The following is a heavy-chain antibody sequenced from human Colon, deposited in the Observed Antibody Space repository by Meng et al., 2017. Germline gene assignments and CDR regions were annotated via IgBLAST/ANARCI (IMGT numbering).Heavy chain of an antibody. D-gene: IGHD4-17*01. Sequence: QFQLVRAGAAVKKPGAAVKGSCKASGYTFTTYGISWMRQAPGQGLEWMGWISTYDDNTNYVEKFRGRVTMTTDTSTNTAYMELRSLRSDDTAVYYCARDNPGDYVWDYWGQGTLVTVSS. CDR2: ISTYDDNT. V-gene: IGHV1-18*01. CDR1: GYTFTTYG. J-gene: IGHJ4*02. CDR3: ARDNPGDYVWDY.